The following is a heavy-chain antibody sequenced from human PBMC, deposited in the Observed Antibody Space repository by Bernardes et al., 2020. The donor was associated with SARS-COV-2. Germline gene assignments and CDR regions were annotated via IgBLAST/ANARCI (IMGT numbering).Heavy chain of an antibody. D-gene: IGHD3-16*01. J-gene: IGHJ4*02. CDR2: INRDGNDK. Sequence: GWSLRLSCPASGFTFSNSWMSWVRQSPSRGLEWVAKINRDGNDKYYRDSVKGRFIIARDNSKSSLYLEMNSLRVEDTGVYYCVKDKGDGSFDYWGRGTLVTVS. V-gene: IGHV3-7*03. CDR1: GFTFSNSW. CDR3: VKDKGDGSFDY.